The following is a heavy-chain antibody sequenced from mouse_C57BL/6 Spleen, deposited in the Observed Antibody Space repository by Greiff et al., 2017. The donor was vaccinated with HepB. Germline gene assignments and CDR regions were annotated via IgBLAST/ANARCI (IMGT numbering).Heavy chain of an antibody. D-gene: IGHD1-1*01. V-gene: IGHV1-53*01. CDR1: GYTFTSYW. J-gene: IGHJ1*03. CDR3: ATPYYGSRYLWYFDV. Sequence: QVQLQQPGTELVKPGASVKLSCKASGYTFTSYWMHWVKQRPGQGLEWIGNINPSNGGTNYNEKFKSKATLTVDKSSSTAYMQLSSLTSEDSAVFDCATPYYGSRYLWYFDVWGTGTTVTVSS. CDR2: INPSNGGT.